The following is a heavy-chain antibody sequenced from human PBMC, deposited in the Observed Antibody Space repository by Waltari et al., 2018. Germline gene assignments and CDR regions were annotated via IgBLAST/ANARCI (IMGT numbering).Heavy chain of an antibody. Sequence: EVQLVEDGGGLVQPGGALRLSCATSGFTPRNYWMSWVRQAPGKGPEWVANIMTDGREEYYVDSVRGRFTISRDNAKNSLYLQMNSLRPEDTAVYYCVRDQWFAFDIWGQGTMVTVSS. CDR1: GFTPRNYW. V-gene: IGHV3-7*01. D-gene: IGHD3-22*01. CDR2: IMTDGREE. CDR3: VRDQWFAFDI. J-gene: IGHJ3*02.